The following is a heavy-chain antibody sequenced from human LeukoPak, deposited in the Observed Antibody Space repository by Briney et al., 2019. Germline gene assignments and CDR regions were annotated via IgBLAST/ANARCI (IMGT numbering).Heavy chain of an antibody. CDR2: ISGSGGST. CDR3: AQNGGASNRYFFDF. V-gene: IGHV3-23*01. CDR1: GFTFSSYA. Sequence: GGSLRLSCAASGFTFSSYAMSWVRQARGKGREWVSAISGSGGSTYYADSVKGRFTISRDNSKNTLYLQMNSLRAEDTAVYYCAQNGGASNRYFFDFWGQETLVTVSS. D-gene: IGHD3-16*01. J-gene: IGHJ4*02.